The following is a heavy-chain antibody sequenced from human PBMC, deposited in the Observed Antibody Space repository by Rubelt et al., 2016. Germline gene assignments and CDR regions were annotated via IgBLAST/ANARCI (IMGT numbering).Heavy chain of an antibody. CDR1: GYTFTSYG. CDR2: MSAYNGNT. Sequence: QVQLVQSGAEVKKPGASVKVSCKASGYTFTSYGISWVRQAPGQGLEWMGWMSAYNGNTNYAQKLQGRVTMTTDTSTSTVYMELSSLRSEDTAVYYGARGSGSYAFDYWGQGTLVTVSS. V-gene: IGHV1-18*01. D-gene: IGHD1-26*01. CDR3: ARGSGSYAFDY. J-gene: IGHJ4*02.